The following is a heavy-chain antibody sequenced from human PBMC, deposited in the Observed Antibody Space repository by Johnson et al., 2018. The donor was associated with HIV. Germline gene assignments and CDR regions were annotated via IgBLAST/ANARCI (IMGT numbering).Heavy chain of an antibody. J-gene: IGHJ3*02. CDR2: ISGSGGRT. D-gene: IGHD6-19*01. CDR3: AKDLAVAAMGAFDI. V-gene: IGHV3-23*04. CDR1: GFTFSSYA. Sequence: EQLVESGGGLVQPGGSLRLSCAASGFTFSSYAMSWVRQAPGKGLEWVSVISGSGGRTYYADSVTGRFPLSRDNAKHSLYLQMNSLRAEDTALYYCAKDLAVAAMGAFDIWGQGTMVTVSS.